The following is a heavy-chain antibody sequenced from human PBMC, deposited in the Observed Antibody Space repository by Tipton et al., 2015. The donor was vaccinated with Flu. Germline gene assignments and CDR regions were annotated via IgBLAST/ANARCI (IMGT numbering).Heavy chain of an antibody. V-gene: IGHV4-59*04. CDR3: ARRVSRTYYESSGYPYDK. CDR2: IYYSGTT. J-gene: IGHJ4*02. Sequence: TLSLTCSVSGDSISSNYWSWIRQPPGQGPEWIGSIYYSGTTHYNPSLKSRVTLSVDTSKNQFSLQLISMTAADTAVYYCARRVSRTYYESSGYPYDKWGQGTLVTVSS. D-gene: IGHD3-22*01. CDR1: GDSISSNY.